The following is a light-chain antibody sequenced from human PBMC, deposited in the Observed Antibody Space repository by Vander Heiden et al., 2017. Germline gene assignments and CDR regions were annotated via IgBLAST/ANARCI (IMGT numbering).Light chain of an antibody. CDR2: KDS. V-gene: IGLV3-25*03. CDR3: QSADSRGADVV. Sequence: SYELTQPPSVSVSPGQTARITCSGDALPKQYAFWYQQKPGQAPVLVMYKDSERSSGIPDRFSGSSSGTTVTLTISGVQAEDEADYYCQSADSRGADVVFGGGTKLTVL. J-gene: IGLJ2*01. CDR1: ALPKQY.